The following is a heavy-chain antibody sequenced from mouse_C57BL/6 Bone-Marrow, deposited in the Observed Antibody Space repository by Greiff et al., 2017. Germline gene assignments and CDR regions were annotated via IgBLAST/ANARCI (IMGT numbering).Heavy chain of an antibody. CDR1: GYTFTDYY. CDR2: INPYNGGT. CDR3: ARSYYGPFDD. J-gene: IGHJ2*01. V-gene: IGHV1-19*01. D-gene: IGHD1-1*01. Sequence: VQLQQSGPVLVKPGASVKMSCKASGYTFTDYYMNWVKQSHGKSLEWIGVINPYNGGTSYNQKFKGKATLTVDKSSSTAYMELNSLTSEDSAVYYCARSYYGPFDDWGKGTTLTVSS.